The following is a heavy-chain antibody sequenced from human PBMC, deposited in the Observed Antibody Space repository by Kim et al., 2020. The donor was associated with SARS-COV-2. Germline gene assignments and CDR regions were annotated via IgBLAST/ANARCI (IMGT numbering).Heavy chain of an antibody. V-gene: IGHV3-23*01. Sequence: YYADAVKGRFTISRDNSKNTRYLQMNSLRAEDTAVYYCAKEAQRSSWYGYWGQGTLVTVSS. J-gene: IGHJ4*02. D-gene: IGHD6-13*01. CDR3: AKEAQRSSWYGY.